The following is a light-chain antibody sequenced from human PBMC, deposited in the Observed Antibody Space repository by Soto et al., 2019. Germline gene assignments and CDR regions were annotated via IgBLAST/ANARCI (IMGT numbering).Light chain of an antibody. Sequence: EIVLTQSPGTLSLSPGERVTLSCRASQSVSSSYLAWYQQRPGQVPRLLIYGGSSRAAGIPARFSASGSGTDFTLTISDVQPEDFAVYYCQQYDNWPLTFGGGTKVDIK. V-gene: IGKV3-20*01. J-gene: IGKJ4*01. CDR1: QSVSSSY. CDR2: GGS. CDR3: QQYDNWPLT.